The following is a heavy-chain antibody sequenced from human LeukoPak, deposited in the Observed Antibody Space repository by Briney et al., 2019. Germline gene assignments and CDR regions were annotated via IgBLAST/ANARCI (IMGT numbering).Heavy chain of an antibody. CDR1: GGTFSSYA. V-gene: IGHV1-69*13. CDR2: IIPVFGTS. Sequence: GASVKVSCKASGGTFSSYAISWVRQAPGQGLEWMGGIIPVFGTSNYAQKFQGRVTITADESTRTAYMELSSLRSEDTAVYYCAKGPYYDILTGSFFDYWGQGTLVTVSS. D-gene: IGHD3-9*01. J-gene: IGHJ4*02. CDR3: AKGPYYDILTGSFFDY.